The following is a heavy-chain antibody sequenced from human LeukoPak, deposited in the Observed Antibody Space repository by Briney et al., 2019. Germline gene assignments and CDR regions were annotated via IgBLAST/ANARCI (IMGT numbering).Heavy chain of an antibody. D-gene: IGHD4-23*01. J-gene: IGHJ6*03. CDR1: GYSFTSYW. CDR2: INPGDSDT. CDR3: ARGGNSYAYYYYMDV. Sequence: GESLKISCKGSGYSFTSYWIGWVRQMPGKGLEWMGIINPGDSDTRYSPSFQGQVTISADKSISTAYLQWSSLKASDTAMYYCARGGNSYAYYYYMDVWGKGTTVTVSS. V-gene: IGHV5-51*01.